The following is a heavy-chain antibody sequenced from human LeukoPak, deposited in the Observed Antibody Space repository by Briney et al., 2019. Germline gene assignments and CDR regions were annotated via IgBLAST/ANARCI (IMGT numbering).Heavy chain of an antibody. Sequence: GGSLRLSCAASGFTFSSYGMSWVRQAPGKGLEWVSGISDSGGYTYYADSVRGRFTVSRDSSKNTLYLQLNSLRAEDTAVYSCAKEAGSGWSYFDSWGQGTLVTVSS. CDR3: AKEAGSGWSYFDS. CDR1: GFTFSSYG. CDR2: ISDSGGYT. J-gene: IGHJ4*02. D-gene: IGHD6-19*01. V-gene: IGHV3-23*01.